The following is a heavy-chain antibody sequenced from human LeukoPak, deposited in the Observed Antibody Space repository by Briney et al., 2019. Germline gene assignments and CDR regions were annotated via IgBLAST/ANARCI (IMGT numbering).Heavy chain of an antibody. Sequence: PGGSLRLSCAASGVSFSSYAIYWVRQAPGQGLEWVAVISYDGSNTYYADSVKGRFTISRDNSKNTLYQQMNSLGAEDTAVYYAAKDRGCSSGWSQLYFDYWGQGTLITVSS. V-gene: IGHV3-30-3*01. D-gene: IGHD6-19*01. CDR1: GVSFSSYA. CDR2: ISYDGSNT. J-gene: IGHJ4*02. CDR3: AKDRGCSSGWSQLYFDY.